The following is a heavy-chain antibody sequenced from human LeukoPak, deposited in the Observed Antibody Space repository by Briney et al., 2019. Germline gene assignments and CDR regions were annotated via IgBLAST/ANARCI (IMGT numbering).Heavy chain of an antibody. CDR3: ATTSPLERRHYFDY. J-gene: IGHJ4*02. V-gene: IGHV1-24*01. CDR2: FDPEDGET. CDR1: GYTLTELS. Sequence: GASVKVSCKVSGYTLTELSMHWVRQAPGKGLEWMGGFDPEDGETIYAQKFQGGVTMTEDTSTDTAYMELSSLRSEDTAVYYCATTSPLERRHYFDYWGQGTLVTVSS. D-gene: IGHD1-1*01.